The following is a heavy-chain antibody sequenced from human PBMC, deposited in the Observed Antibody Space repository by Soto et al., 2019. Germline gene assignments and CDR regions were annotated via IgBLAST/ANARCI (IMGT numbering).Heavy chain of an antibody. V-gene: IGHV1-3*01. D-gene: IGHD2-15*01. CDR2: INAGNGDT. CDR1: GYTFTSYA. Sequence: ASVKVSCKASGYTFTSYAMHWVRQAPGQRLEWMGWINAGNGDTKYSQKFQGRVNITRDTSASTAYMELSSLRSEDTAVYYCAIDAVPKGYCSGGSCRAFDIWGQGTMVTVSS. J-gene: IGHJ3*02. CDR3: AIDAVPKGYCSGGSCRAFDI.